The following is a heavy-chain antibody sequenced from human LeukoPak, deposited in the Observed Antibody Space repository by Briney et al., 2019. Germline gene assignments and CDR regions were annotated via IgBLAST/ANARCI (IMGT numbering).Heavy chain of an antibody. CDR2: IYPGDSDT. V-gene: IGHV5-51*01. J-gene: IGHJ6*02. D-gene: IGHD2-2*02. CDR3: ARAPKYQLLYEAHYYYGMDV. CDR1: GYSFTSYW. Sequence: GESLKISCKGSGYSFTSYWIGWVRQMPGKGLEWMGLIYPGDSDTRYSPSFQGQVTISADKSISTAYLQWSSLKASDTAMYYCARAPKYQLLYEAHYYYGMDVWGQGTTVTVSS.